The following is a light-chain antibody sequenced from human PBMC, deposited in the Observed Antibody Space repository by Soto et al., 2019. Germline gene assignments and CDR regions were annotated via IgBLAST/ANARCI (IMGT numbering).Light chain of an antibody. Sequence: QSALTQPPSASGSPGQSVTISCTGTSSDVGTYNYVSWYQQYPGKAPKVLIYEVTKRPSGVPDCFSGSKSGNTASLTVSGLQAEDEADYFCTSYAHSNILLIGGGTKLTVL. CDR2: EVT. CDR3: TSYAHSNILL. CDR1: SSDVGTYNY. V-gene: IGLV2-8*01. J-gene: IGLJ2*01.